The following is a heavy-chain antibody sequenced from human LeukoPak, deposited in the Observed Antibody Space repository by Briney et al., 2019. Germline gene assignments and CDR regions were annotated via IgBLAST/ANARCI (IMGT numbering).Heavy chain of an antibody. V-gene: IGHV1-2*04. CDR2: INPNSGGT. CDR3: ASDWGYCSSTSCYTGGDYYYYYMDV. CDR1: GYTFTGYY. Sequence: EASVKVSCKASGYTFTGYYMHWVRQAPGQGLEWMGWINPNSGGTNYAQKFQGWVTMTRDTSISTAYMELSRLRSDDTAVYYCASDWGYCSSTSCYTGGDYYYYYMDVWGKGTTVTVSS. D-gene: IGHD2-2*02. J-gene: IGHJ6*03.